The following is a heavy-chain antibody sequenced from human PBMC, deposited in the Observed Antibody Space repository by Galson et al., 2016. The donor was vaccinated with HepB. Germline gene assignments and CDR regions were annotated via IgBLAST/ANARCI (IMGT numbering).Heavy chain of an antibody. V-gene: IGHV3-49*03. CDR1: GFTFGDHA. CDR2: IRSKAYGATT. CDR3: SRELSFSGSYYYSDY. J-gene: IGHJ4*02. Sequence: SLRLSCATSGFTFGDHAMNWFRQTPGKGLEWVGVIRSKAYGATTEYAASVKDRFTISRDDSKSIAYLQVNSLKTEDTAVYYCSRELSFSGSYYYSDYWGQGTLVTVSS. D-gene: IGHD1-26*01.